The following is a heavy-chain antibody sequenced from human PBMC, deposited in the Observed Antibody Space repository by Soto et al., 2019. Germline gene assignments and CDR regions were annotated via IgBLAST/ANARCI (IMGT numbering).Heavy chain of an antibody. CDR2: TYYRSKWYN. V-gene: IGHV6-1*01. CDR1: GDSVSSNSAA. J-gene: IGHJ5*02. Sequence: PSQTLSLTCAISGDSVSSNSAAWNWIRKSPSRGLEWLGRTYYRSKWYNDYAHSVKSRITINPDTSKNQFSLQLNSVTPEDTAVYYCARSRSQTYNRFDPWGQGTLFTVSS. CDR3: ARSRSQTYNRFDP.